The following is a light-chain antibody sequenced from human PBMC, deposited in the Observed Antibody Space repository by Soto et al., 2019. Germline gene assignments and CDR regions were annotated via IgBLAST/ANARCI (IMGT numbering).Light chain of an antibody. Sequence: QSVLTQPPSVSGSPGQSVTISCTGTSSDVGSYNRVSWYQQPPGTAPKLMIYEVSNRPSGVPDRFSGSKSGNTASLTISGLQAEDEADYYCNSYAGGLVLFGGGTKVTVL. J-gene: IGLJ2*01. CDR3: NSYAGGLVL. CDR2: EVS. CDR1: SSDVGSYNR. V-gene: IGLV2-18*02.